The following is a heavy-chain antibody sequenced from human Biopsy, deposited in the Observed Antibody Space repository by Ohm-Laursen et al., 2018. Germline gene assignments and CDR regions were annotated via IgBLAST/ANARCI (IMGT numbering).Heavy chain of an antibody. D-gene: IGHD1-26*01. CDR2: IWYDGSSE. CDR1: GFTFSNYG. Sequence: SLRLSCTAAGFTFSNYGMHWVRQAPGKGLEWVAIIWYDGSSEYYADSVKGRFTISRDNSKNTVYLQMNSLRVEDTAVYYCARDPIVGSKADGMDVWGQGTTVTVSS. V-gene: IGHV3-33*01. J-gene: IGHJ6*02. CDR3: ARDPIVGSKADGMDV.